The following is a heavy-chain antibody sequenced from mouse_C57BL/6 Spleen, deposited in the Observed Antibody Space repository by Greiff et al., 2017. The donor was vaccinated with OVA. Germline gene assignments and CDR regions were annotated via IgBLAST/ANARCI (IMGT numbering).Heavy chain of an antibody. CDR1: GYTFTSYW. J-gene: IGHJ1*03. CDR3: AREGTYGSSSYWYFDV. Sequence: QVQLQQSGAELVKPGASVKMSCKASGYTFTSYWITWVKQRPGQGLEWIGDIYPGSGSTNYNEKFKSKATLTVDTSSSTAYMQLSSLTSEDSAVYYCAREGTYGSSSYWYFDVWGTGTTVTVSS. V-gene: IGHV1-55*01. D-gene: IGHD1-1*01. CDR2: IYPGSGST.